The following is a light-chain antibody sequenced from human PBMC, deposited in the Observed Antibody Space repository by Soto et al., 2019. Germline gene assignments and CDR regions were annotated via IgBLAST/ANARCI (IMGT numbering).Light chain of an antibody. CDR2: KAS. Sequence: DIQMTQSPSTLYASVGDRVTITCRASQSISSWLAWYQQKPGKAPNLLIYKASSLESGVPSRFSGSGAGTEVTLTISSLQPDDFATYYCQQYNSYPLTFGGGTKVEIK. V-gene: IGKV1-5*03. CDR3: QQYNSYPLT. CDR1: QSISSW. J-gene: IGKJ4*01.